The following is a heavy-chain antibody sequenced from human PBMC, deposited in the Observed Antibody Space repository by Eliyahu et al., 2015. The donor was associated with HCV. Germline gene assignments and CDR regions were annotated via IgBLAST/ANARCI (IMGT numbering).Heavy chain of an antibody. CDR2: IKQDGNEK. J-gene: IGHJ4*02. CDR1: EFTFHTYW. V-gene: IGHV3-7*01. CDR3: AAVGYCSGGSCYQNVY. D-gene: IGHD2-15*01. Sequence: EVQLVESGGGLVQPGGSLRLSCVASEFTFHTYWMSWVHQAPGKGLEWVANIKQDGNEKNYVDSVKGRFTISRDNARNSLYLQMNSLRAEDTAVYYCAAVGYCSGGSCYQNVYWGRGTLVTVSS.